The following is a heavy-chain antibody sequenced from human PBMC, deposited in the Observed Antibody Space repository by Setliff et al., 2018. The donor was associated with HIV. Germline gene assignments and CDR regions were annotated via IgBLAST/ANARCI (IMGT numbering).Heavy chain of an antibody. Sequence: SETLSLTCSVSGASVNYNTWSWIRQAPGKGLQWIGFIYNSVTTNYNPSLKSRATISLDTSKNQFSLKLTSVTAADTAVYYCARGGTSSNWFGPWSQGTLVTVSS. CDR3: ARGGTSSNWFGP. CDR2: IYNSVTT. D-gene: IGHD2-2*01. CDR1: GASVNYNT. V-gene: IGHV4-59*02. J-gene: IGHJ5*02.